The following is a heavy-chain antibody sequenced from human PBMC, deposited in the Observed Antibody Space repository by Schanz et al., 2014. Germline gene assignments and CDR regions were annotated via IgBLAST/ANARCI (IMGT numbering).Heavy chain of an antibody. CDR2: MNSKTGNT. D-gene: IGHD3-16*01. J-gene: IGHJ4*02. Sequence: QVQLVQSGVEVKRPGDSVRLSCKASGYTFTSYDINWVRQATGQGLEWMGWMNSKTGNTGYAQRFQGRVTMTRNTSITTAYLELSSLRSGDTAVYYCTKGRTFGRWGQGTLVTVSS. CDR1: GYTFTSYD. V-gene: IGHV1-8*01. CDR3: TKGRTFGR.